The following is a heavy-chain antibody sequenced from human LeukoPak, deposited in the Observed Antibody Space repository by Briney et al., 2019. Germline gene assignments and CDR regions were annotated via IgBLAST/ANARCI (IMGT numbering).Heavy chain of an antibody. CDR3: VREGEGPLSKDFDY. J-gene: IGHJ4*02. CDR2: IGPHSTFT. V-gene: IGHV1-2*02. D-gene: IGHD2/OR15-2a*01. Sequence: ASVKVSCKSSGFTFTDHYIHWVRQGPGQGLEWMGYIGPHSTFTSSPQEFQGRVTMTRDAAMSTAYMELTRLTSDDTAVYYCVREGEGPLSKDFDYWGQGTLVTVSS. CDR1: GFTFTDHY.